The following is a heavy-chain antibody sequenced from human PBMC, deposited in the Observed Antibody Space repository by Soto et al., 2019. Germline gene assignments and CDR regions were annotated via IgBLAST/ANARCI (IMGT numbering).Heavy chain of an antibody. CDR3: ARGPEIYGSGSWCPDV. Sequence: GGSLRLSCAASGFTFSSYDMHWVRQATGKGLEWVSAIGTAGDTYYPGSVKGRFTNSRENSKNSLYLQMNSLRAEDTAVYYCARGPEIYGSGSWCPDVWGQGTTVTVSS. CDR2: IGTAGDT. CDR1: GFTFSSYD. J-gene: IGHJ6*02. D-gene: IGHD3-10*01. V-gene: IGHV3-13*01.